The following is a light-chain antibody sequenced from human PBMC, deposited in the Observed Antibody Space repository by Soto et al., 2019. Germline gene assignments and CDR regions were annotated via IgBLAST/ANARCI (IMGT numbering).Light chain of an antibody. J-gene: IGKJ2*01. CDR3: QQYNNWPPYT. CDR1: QSVSSY. CDR2: GAS. Sequence: IVMTQSPATLSVSPGDRVTLSCRASQSVSSYLAWYQQRPCQAPRLLLYGASTRATGIPARFSGTGSGTEFTLTISSLQSEDFAIYYCQQYNNWPPYTFGQGTKLEIK. V-gene: IGKV3-15*01.